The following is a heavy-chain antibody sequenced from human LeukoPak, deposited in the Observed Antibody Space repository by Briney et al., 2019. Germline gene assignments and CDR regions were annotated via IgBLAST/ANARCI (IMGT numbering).Heavy chain of an antibody. CDR2: IIPIFGTA. CDR3: ASSSWSLVFDY. V-gene: IGHV1-69*05. CDR1: GGTFSSYA. Sequence: ASVKVSCKASGGTFSSYAISWVRQAPGQGLEWMGGIIPIFGTANYAQKFQGRVTITTDESTSTAYMELSSLRSEDTAVYYCASSSWSLVFDYWGQGTLDTVSS. J-gene: IGHJ4*02. D-gene: IGHD6-13*01.